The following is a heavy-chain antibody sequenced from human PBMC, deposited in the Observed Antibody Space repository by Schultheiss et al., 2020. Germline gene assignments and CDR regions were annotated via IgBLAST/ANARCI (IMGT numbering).Heavy chain of an antibody. CDR2: ISWNSGSI. CDR3: ARVQGAARSYYYYYYGMDV. Sequence: GGSLRLSCAASGFTFSSYAMHWVRQAPGKGLEWVSGISWNSGSIGYADSVKGRFTISRDNSKNTLYLQMNSLRAEDTAVYYCARVQGAARSYYYYYYGMDVWGQGTTVTVSS. CDR1: GFTFSSYA. D-gene: IGHD6-6*01. V-gene: IGHV3-9*01. J-gene: IGHJ6*02.